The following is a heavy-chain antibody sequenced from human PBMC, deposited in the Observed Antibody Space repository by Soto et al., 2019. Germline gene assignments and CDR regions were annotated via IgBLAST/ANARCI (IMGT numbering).Heavy chain of an antibody. CDR3: AREQLHFSYIRGVPSAFDI. D-gene: IGHD3-10*01. CDR2: IIPIFGTA. J-gene: IGHJ3*02. V-gene: IGHV1-69*01. Sequence: QVQLVQSGAEVQKPGSSVKVSCKASGGTFSSYAISWVRQAPGQGLEWMGGIIPIFGTANYAQKFQGRVTITADESTSTAYMELSSLRSEDTAVYYCAREQLHFSYIRGVPSAFDIWGQGTMVTVSS. CDR1: GGTFSSYA.